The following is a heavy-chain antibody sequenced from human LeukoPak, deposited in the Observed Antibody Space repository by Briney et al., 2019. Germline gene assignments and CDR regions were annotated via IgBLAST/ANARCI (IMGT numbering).Heavy chain of an antibody. CDR2: ISGSGGST. Sequence: GGSLRLSCAVSGFTLTNHGVSWVRQAPGKELEWVSAISGSGGSTYYADSVKGRFTISRDNSKNTLYLQMNSLRAEDTAVYYCAKDGTAMGPYYFDYWGQGTLVTVSS. CDR1: GFTLTNHG. V-gene: IGHV3-23*01. CDR3: AKDGTAMGPYYFDY. D-gene: IGHD5-18*01. J-gene: IGHJ4*02.